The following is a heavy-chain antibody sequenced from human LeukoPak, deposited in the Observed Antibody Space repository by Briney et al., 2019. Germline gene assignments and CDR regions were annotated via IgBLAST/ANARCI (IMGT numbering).Heavy chain of an antibody. CDR3: AKHPYNDFWSGYYKGLDY. CDR2: IYSGGST. J-gene: IGHJ4*02. CDR1: GFTVSSNY. D-gene: IGHD3-3*01. Sequence: GGSLRLSCAASGFTVSSNYMSWVRQAPGKGLEWVSVIYSGGSTYYADSVKGRFIISRDNSKNTLYLQMNSLRVEDTAVYYCAKHPYNDFWSGYYKGLDYWGQGTLVTVSS. V-gene: IGHV3-53*01.